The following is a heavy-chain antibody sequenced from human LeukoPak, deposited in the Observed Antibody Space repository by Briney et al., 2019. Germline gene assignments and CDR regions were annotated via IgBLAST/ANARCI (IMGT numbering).Heavy chain of an antibody. J-gene: IGHJ4*02. Sequence: GGSLRLSCAASGFTFSSYSMNWGRQAPGKGLEWVSSISSSSSYIYYADSVKGRFTISRDNAKNSLYLQMNSLRAEDTAVYYCASLLSGYLDLDYWGQGTLVTVSS. CDR3: ASLLSGYLDLDY. CDR1: GFTFSSYS. CDR2: ISSSSSYI. V-gene: IGHV3-21*01. D-gene: IGHD3-22*01.